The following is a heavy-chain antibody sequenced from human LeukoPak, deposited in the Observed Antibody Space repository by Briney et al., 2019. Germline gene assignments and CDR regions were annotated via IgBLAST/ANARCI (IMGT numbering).Heavy chain of an antibody. V-gene: IGHV3-48*03. J-gene: IGHJ4*02. CDR2: ISSSGSTI. Sequence: GGSLRLSCAASGFSFTNSEMNWVRQAPGKGLEWVSYISSSGSTIYYADSVKGRFTISRDNAKNSLYLQMNSLRAEDTAVYYCARESTVTTFFDYWGQGTLVTVSS. CDR1: GFSFTNSE. D-gene: IGHD4-17*01. CDR3: ARESTVTTFFDY.